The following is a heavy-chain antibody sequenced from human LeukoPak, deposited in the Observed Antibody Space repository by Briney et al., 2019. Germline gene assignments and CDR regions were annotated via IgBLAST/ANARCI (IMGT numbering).Heavy chain of an antibody. D-gene: IGHD5/OR15-5a*01. V-gene: IGHV4-34*01. CDR3: ARVVSLGVYYYYYYMDV. CDR1: GGSFSGYY. J-gene: IGHJ6*03. CDR2: INHSRST. Sequence: SETLSLTCAVYGGSFSGYYRSWIRQPPGKGLEWIGEINHSRSTNYNPSLKSRVTISVDTSKNQFSLKLSSVTAADTAVYYCARVVSLGVYYYYYYMDVWGKGTTVTVSS.